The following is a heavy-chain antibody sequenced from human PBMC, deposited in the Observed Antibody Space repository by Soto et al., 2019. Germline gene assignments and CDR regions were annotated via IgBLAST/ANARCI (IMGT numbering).Heavy chain of an antibody. CDR2: INAGNGNT. CDR1: GYTFTSYA. Sequence: ASVKVSCKASGYTFTSYAMHWVRQAPGKRLEWMGWINAGNGNTKYSQKFQGRVTITRDTSASTAYMELSSLRSEDTAVYYCARGLNAYYSDYWGQGTLVTVSS. CDR3: ARGLNAYYSDY. J-gene: IGHJ4*02. V-gene: IGHV1-3*01.